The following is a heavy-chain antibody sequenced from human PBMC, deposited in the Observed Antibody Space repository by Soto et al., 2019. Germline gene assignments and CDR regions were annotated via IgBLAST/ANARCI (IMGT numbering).Heavy chain of an antibody. CDR1: GFTFSSYS. CDR2: ISSSSSYI. D-gene: IGHD3-22*01. V-gene: IGHV3-21*01. J-gene: IGHJ4*02. Sequence: EVQLVESGGGLVKPGGSLRLSCAASGFTFSSYSMNWVRQAPGKGLEWVSSISSSSSYIYYADSVKGRFTISRDNAKNYXYLQMHSLRAEDTAVYYCARDYNYDSSGYPDHLDYWGQGTLVTVSS. CDR3: ARDYNYDSSGYPDHLDY.